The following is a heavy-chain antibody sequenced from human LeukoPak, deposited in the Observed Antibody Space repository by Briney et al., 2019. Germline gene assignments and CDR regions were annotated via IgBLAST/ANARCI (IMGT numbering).Heavy chain of an antibody. CDR2: FYASGSY. D-gene: IGHD6-13*01. CDR3: ARLFPATGTPYYYIMDV. CDR1: GGSISNYY. J-gene: IGHJ6*02. V-gene: IGHV4-4*07. Sequence: SETLSLTCTVSGGSISNYYWSWIRQPAGKGLEWIGRFYASGSYNYNPSLKSRVTMSVDTSKNQFSLRLSSVTAADTAVYYCARLFPATGTPYYYIMDVWGQGTTVTVSS.